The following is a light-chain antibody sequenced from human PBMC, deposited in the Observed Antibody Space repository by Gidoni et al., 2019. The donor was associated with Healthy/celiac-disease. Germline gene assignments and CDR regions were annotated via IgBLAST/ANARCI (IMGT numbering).Light chain of an antibody. CDR3: QQYNSYPWT. CDR2: RAS. Sequence: DIQMTQSPSTLSASVGDRVTITCRASQSISSWLAWYQQKPGKAPKLLIYRASSLESGVPSRFSGSGSRTEFTLSISSRQPDDFATYYCQQYNSYPWTFGQGTKVEIK. J-gene: IGKJ1*01. CDR1: QSISSW. V-gene: IGKV1-5*03.